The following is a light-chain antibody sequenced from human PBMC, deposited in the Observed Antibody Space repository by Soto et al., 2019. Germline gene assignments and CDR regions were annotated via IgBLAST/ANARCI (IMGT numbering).Light chain of an antibody. CDR3: QHYNNWPPWT. V-gene: IGKV3-15*01. Sequence: EIVLTQSPGTLSLSPGERATLSCRASQSISSPYLAWYQQKPGQAPRLLIYGASIRATGIPARFSGSGSGTEFTLTISSLQSEDFAVYYCQHYNNWPPWTFGQGTKVDI. CDR1: QSISSPY. J-gene: IGKJ1*01. CDR2: GAS.